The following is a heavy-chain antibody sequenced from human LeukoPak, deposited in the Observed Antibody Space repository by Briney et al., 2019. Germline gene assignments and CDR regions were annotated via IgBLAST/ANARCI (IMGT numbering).Heavy chain of an antibody. D-gene: IGHD5-18*01. V-gene: IGHV1-69*05. CDR1: GGTFSSYA. CDR2: IIPIFGTA. J-gene: IGHJ6*03. Sequence: ASLKLSCKASGGTFSSYAISWVRQAPGQGLEWMGGIIPIFGTANYAQKLKSRVTITKDESTSTAYMELSSLRSEDTAVYYCATSPWIQRIPGNYYYMDVWGKGTTVTVSS. CDR3: ATSPWIQRIPGNYYYMDV.